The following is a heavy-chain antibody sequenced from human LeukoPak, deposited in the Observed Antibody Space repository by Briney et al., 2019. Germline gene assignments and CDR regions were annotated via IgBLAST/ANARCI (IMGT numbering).Heavy chain of an antibody. CDR2: IEYGGNT. Sequence: KTSETLSLTCTVSGGSITSSLYYWGWIRQPPGKGLEWIGTIEYGGNTYYNPSLRSRVNMSVDTSKNQFSLKLSSVNAADTAIYYCARHGPRRRSFDFLLYFDNWGQGTLGTVSS. V-gene: IGHV4-39*01. CDR3: ARHGPRRRSFDFLLYFDN. J-gene: IGHJ4*02. D-gene: IGHD3-9*01. CDR1: GGSITSSLYY.